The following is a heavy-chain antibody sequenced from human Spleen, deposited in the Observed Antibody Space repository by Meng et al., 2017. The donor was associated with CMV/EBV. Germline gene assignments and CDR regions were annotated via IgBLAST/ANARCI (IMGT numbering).Heavy chain of an antibody. J-gene: IGHJ5*02. CDR3: AKEPSSWGVGWFDP. Sequence: GESLKISCAASGFTFSTYEMNWVRQAPGKGLEWVSSISGSGDPAYYADSVKGRFTISSDNFGDTLYLQMNSLRAEDSAIYYCAKEPSSWGVGWFDPWGQGTLVTVSS. V-gene: IGHV3-23*01. D-gene: IGHD3-16*01. CDR1: GFTFSTYE. CDR2: ISGSGDPA.